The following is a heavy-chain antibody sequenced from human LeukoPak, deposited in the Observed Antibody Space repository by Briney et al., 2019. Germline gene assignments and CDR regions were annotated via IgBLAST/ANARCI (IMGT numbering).Heavy chain of an antibody. D-gene: IGHD3-10*02. J-gene: IGHJ6*04. CDR1: GFTFRSYE. V-gene: IGHV3-48*03. CDR2: ISSSGSTI. CDR3: AELGITMIGGV. Sequence: PGGSLRLSCEDSGFTFRSYEMNWVRQAPGKGLEWVSYISSSGSTIYYADSVKGRFTISRDNAKNSLYLQMNSLRAEGTAVYYCAELGITMIGGVWGKGTTVTISS.